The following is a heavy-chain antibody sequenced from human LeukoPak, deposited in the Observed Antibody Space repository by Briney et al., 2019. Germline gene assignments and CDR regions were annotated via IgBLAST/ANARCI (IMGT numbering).Heavy chain of an antibody. J-gene: IGHJ3*02. CDR1: GYTFTGYY. CDR2: INPNSGGT. Sequence: ASVKVSCKASGYTFTGYYMHWVRQAPGQGLERMGWINPNSGGTNYAQKFQGRVTMTRGTSISTAYMELSRLRSDDTAVYYCARALWDDAFDIWGQGTMVTVSS. CDR3: ARALWDDAFDI. V-gene: IGHV1-2*02. D-gene: IGHD3-10*01.